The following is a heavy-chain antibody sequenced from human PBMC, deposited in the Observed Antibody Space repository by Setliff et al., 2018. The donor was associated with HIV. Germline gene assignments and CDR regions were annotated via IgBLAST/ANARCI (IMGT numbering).Heavy chain of an antibody. Sequence: PSETLSLTCTVSGASISSGNYYWSWIRQPAGKGLEWIGRIYTSGSTNYNPSLKSRVTISVDTSKNQFSLKLSAVAAADTAVYYCARGGLGVVGAIDYWSQGTLVTVSS. J-gene: IGHJ4*02. V-gene: IGHV4-61*02. CDR3: ARGGLGVVGAIDY. CDR2: IYTSGST. D-gene: IGHD2-15*01. CDR1: GASISSGNYY.